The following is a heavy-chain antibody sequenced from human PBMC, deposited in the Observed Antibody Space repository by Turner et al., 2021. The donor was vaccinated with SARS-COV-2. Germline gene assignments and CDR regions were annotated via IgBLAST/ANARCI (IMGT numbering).Heavy chain of an antibody. Sequence: DVQLLESGGGLVQPGGSLRLSCAASGLTFSTYAMGWVRQAPGKGLEWVSAISGGGGSTYYADSVKGRFTISRDNSKNSLYLEMNSLRVEDTALYYCARDLSPGGADVWGQGTTVTVSS. CDR1: GLTFSTYA. V-gene: IGHV3-23*01. D-gene: IGHD4-17*01. J-gene: IGHJ6*02. CDR3: ARDLSPGGADV. CDR2: ISGGGGST.